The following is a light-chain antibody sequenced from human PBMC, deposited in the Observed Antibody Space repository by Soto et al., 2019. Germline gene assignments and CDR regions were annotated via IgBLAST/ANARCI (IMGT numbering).Light chain of an antibody. CDR2: AAS. V-gene: IGKV1-39*01. CDR1: QSISIY. CDR3: QQSLTTPLT. J-gene: IGKJ4*01. Sequence: DIQMTQSPSSLSASVGDRVTITCRASQSISIYLNWYQQKPGKAPKLLIYAASSLQSGVPSRFGGSGSGTDFTLTISSLQREDLATDYCQQSLTTPLTCGGGTKVEIK.